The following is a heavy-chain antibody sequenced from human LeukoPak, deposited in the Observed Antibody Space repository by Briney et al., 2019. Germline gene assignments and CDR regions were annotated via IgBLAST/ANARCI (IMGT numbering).Heavy chain of an antibody. CDR1: GFTFSSYA. CDR3: ARDGLDYYGSGSYYSYYYYYGMDV. D-gene: IGHD3-10*01. CDR2: ISYDGSNK. V-gene: IGHV3-30-3*01. J-gene: IGHJ6*02. Sequence: PGGSLRLSCAASGFTFSSYAMSWVRQAPGKGLEWVAVISYDGSNKYYADSVKGRFTISSDNSKNTLYLQMNSLRAEDTAVYYCARDGLDYYGSGSYYSYYYYYGMDVWGQGTTVTGSS.